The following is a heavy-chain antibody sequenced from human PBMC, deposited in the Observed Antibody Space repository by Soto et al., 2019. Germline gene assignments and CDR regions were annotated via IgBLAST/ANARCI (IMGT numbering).Heavy chain of an antibody. CDR3: ARDLFGDSSGYYLGY. V-gene: IGHV1-69*13. Sequence: SVKVSCKASGGAFSSYAISWVRQAPGQGLEWMGGIIPVFGTANYAQKFQGRVTITADESTSTAYMEVGSLRSEDTAVYYCARDLFGDSSGYYLGYWGQGTLVTVSS. J-gene: IGHJ4*02. CDR2: IIPVFGTA. D-gene: IGHD3-22*01. CDR1: GGAFSSYA.